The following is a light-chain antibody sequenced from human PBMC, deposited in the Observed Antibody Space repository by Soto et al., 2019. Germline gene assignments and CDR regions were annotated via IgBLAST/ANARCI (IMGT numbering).Light chain of an antibody. V-gene: IGKV3-11*01. CDR2: DAS. J-gene: IGKJ1*01. Sequence: ESVLTQSPPTLSFSPGERATLSYRASQSVKTFLVWYQQRPGQAPRLLIYDASHRAAGIPARFSGSGFGTDFTLTISRLEPEDFAVYYCQHYGSLSWTFGQGTKVDIK. CDR3: QHYGSLSWT. CDR1: QSVKTF.